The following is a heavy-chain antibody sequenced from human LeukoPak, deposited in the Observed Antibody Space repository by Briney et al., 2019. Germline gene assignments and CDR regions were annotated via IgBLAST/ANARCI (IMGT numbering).Heavy chain of an antibody. V-gene: IGHV1-2*02. D-gene: IGHD2/OR15-2a*01. CDR3: AIKRIHGNPFDY. J-gene: IGHJ4*02. CDR2: FHPSSGGA. CDR1: AYTFSDYY. Sequence: EASVEVSCKSSAYTFSDYYVHWVRQAPGQGLEWMGWFHPSSGGAGYAQKFQGRVIMTRDTSISTAYMQLTRLTSDDTAAYYRAIKRIHGNPFDYWGQGTLVTVSS.